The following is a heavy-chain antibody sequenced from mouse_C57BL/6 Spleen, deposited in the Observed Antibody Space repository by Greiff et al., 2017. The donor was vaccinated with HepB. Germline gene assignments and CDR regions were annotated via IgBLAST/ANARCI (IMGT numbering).Heavy chain of an antibody. Sequence: DVQLQESVAELVRPGASVKLSCTASGFNIKNTYMHWVKQRPEQGLEWIGRIDPANGNTKYAPKFQGKATITADTSSNTAYLQLSSLTSEDTAIYYCAVIYYGYDGGFDYWGQGTTLTVSS. J-gene: IGHJ2*01. D-gene: IGHD2-2*01. CDR3: AVIYYGYDGGFDY. CDR2: IDPANGNT. V-gene: IGHV14-3*01. CDR1: GFNIKNTY.